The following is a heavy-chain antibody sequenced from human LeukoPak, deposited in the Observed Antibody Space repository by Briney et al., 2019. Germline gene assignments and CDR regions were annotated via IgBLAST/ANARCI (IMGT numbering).Heavy chain of an antibody. CDR3: ARHAPAGYRGGYFDY. D-gene: IGHD5-18*01. CDR1: GGSISSSNW. J-gene: IGHJ4*02. Sequence: PSGTLSLTCAVSGGSISSSNWWSWVRQPPGKGLEWIGSIYYSGSTYYNPSLKSRVTISVDTSKNQFSLKLSSVTAADTAVYYCARHAPAGYRGGYFDYWGQGTLVTVSS. CDR2: IYYSGST. V-gene: IGHV4-4*02.